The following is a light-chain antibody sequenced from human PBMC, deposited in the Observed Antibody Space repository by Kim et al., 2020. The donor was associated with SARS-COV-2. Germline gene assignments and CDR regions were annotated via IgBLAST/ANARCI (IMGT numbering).Light chain of an antibody. J-gene: IGKJ1*01. CDR1: QSVSTF. CDR2: AAS. CDR3: QQSSSSSWT. Sequence: DIQMTQSPSSLSASVGDRVTIDCRASQSVSTFLNWYQKKPGKAPKLLIYAASTLQSGVPSRFSGSGSGTDFTLTITSLQPEDFASYYCQQSSSSSWTFGQGTKVDIK. V-gene: IGKV1-39*01.